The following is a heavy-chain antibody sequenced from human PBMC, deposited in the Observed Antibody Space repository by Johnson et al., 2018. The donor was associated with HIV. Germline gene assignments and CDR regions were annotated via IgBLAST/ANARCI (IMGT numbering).Heavy chain of an antibody. D-gene: IGHD3-16*01. CDR3: ARGGKRVMAAFDI. V-gene: IGHV3-53*01. Sequence: VQLVESGGGLIQPGGSLRLSCVASGFTVISNHMSWVRQAPGKGLEWVSVLYSDGDTYYPGSVKGRFTISRDSSKNTLYLQMNSLRDEDTAVYYCARGGKRVMAAFDIWGQGTMVTVSS. CDR2: LYSDGDT. J-gene: IGHJ3*02. CDR1: GFTVISNH.